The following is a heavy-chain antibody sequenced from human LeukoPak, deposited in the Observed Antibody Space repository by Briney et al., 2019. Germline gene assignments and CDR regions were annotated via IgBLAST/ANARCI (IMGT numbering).Heavy chain of an antibody. D-gene: IGHD1-26*01. CDR3: TRGSLSASSRDY. V-gene: IGHV1-8*01. Sequence: ASVRVSCKASGYTFTAYDINWVRQATGQGLEWMGWMNPDTGYTGYAQRFQGRVIMTRNTSIDTAYMELSGLSSEDTAVYYCTRGSLSASSRDYWGQGALVTVSS. CDR2: MNPDTGYT. CDR1: GYTFTAYD. J-gene: IGHJ4*02.